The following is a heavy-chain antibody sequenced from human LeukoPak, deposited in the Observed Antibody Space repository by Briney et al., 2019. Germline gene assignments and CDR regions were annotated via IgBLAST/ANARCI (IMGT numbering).Heavy chain of an antibody. CDR2: ISAYDGRT. CDR3: ARDPSNTVGRNIYFDY. J-gene: IGHJ4*02. CDR1: GFXFNKYG. V-gene: IGHV1-18*01. Sequence: VASVKVSCKASGFXFNKYGFSWVRQAPGQGPEWLGWISAYDGRTNYAQNLQGRLTLTTDTSTTTAYMELRSLTSDDTAVYYCARDPSNTVGRNIYFDYWGQGTLVTVSS. D-gene: IGHD1-14*01.